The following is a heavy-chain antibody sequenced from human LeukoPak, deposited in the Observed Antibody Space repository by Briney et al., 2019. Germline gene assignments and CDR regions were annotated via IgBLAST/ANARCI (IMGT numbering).Heavy chain of an antibody. D-gene: IGHD2-15*01. J-gene: IGHJ5*02. CDR2: INPNSGGT. V-gene: IGHV1-2*02. Sequence: ASVRDSCKASGYTFTGYYMHWVRRAPGQGLEWMGWINPNSGGTNYAQKFQGRVTMTRDTSISTAYMELSRLRSDDTAVYYCARDVCGSCYSGWFDPGGQGTVVSVSS. CDR1: GYTFTGYY. CDR3: ARDVCGSCYSGWFDP.